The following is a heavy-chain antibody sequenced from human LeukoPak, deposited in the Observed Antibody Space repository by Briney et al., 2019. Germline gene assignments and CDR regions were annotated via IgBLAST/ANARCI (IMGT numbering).Heavy chain of an antibody. D-gene: IGHD6-19*01. CDR1: GGSISSYY. J-gene: IGHJ5*02. V-gene: IGHV4-59*01. Sequence: SETLSLTCTVSGGSISSYYWSWIRQPPGKGLEWIGYIYYSGSTNYNPSLKSRVTISVDTSKNQFSLKLSSVTAADTAVYYCASYGAVAGMDCFDPWGQGTLVTVSS. CDR3: ASYGAVAGMDCFDP. CDR2: IYYSGST.